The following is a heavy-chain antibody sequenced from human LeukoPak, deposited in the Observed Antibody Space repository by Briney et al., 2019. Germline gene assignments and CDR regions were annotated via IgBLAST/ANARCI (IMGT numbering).Heavy chain of an antibody. Sequence: SVKVSCKASGGTFSSYAISWVRQAPGQGLEWMGGIIPIFGTANYAQKFQGRVTITADESMSTAYMELSSLRSEDTAVYYCARADPQTGPYYYYGMDVWGQGTTVTVSS. CDR2: IIPIFGTA. CDR3: ARADPQTGPYYYYGMDV. V-gene: IGHV1-69*13. CDR1: GGTFSSYA. D-gene: IGHD7-27*01. J-gene: IGHJ6*02.